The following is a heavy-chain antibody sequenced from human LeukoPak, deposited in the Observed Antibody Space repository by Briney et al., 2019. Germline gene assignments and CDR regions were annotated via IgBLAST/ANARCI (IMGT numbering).Heavy chain of an antibody. Sequence: SGPALVKPTQTLTLTCTFSGFSLSTSGMCVSWIRQPPGKALEWLARIDWDDDQYYSTSLKTRLTISKDTSKNQVVLTMTSMDPVETATYYCARTRYSSGWPEYFQDWGQGTLVTVSS. J-gene: IGHJ1*01. CDR3: ARTRYSSGWPEYFQD. CDR2: IDWDDDQ. CDR1: GFSLSTSGMC. D-gene: IGHD6-19*01. V-gene: IGHV2-70*11.